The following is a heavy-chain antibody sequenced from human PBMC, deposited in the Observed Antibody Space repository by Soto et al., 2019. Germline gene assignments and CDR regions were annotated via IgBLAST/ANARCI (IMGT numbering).Heavy chain of an antibody. CDR1: GFTFSSYG. Sequence: QVPLVESGGGVVQPGRSLRLSCAASGFTFSSYGMHWVRQAPGKGLEWVAVIWYDGSNKYYADSVKGRFTISRDNSKNTLYLQMNSLRAEDTAVYYCARERDYYYYYGMDVWGQGTTVTVSS. V-gene: IGHV3-33*01. J-gene: IGHJ6*02. CDR3: ARERDYYYYYGMDV. CDR2: IWYDGSNK.